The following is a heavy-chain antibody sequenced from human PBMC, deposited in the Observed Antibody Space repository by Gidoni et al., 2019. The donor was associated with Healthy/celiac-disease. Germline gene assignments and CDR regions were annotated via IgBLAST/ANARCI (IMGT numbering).Heavy chain of an antibody. CDR2: IYQSGST. J-gene: IGHJ4*02. Sequence: QVQLQESGPGLVRPSETLSLTCAVSGYSLSSGYYWGWIRQPPGKGLEWIGSIYQSGSTYYNPSLTSRVTISVDTSKNQFSLKLSSVTAADTAVYYCARDGRYSYGYAFDYWGQGTLVTVSS. V-gene: IGHV4-38-2*02. CDR1: GYSLSSGYY. CDR3: ARDGRYSYGYAFDY. D-gene: IGHD5-18*01.